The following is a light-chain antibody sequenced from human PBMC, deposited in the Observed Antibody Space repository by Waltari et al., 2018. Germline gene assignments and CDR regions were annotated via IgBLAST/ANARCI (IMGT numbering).Light chain of an antibody. CDR2: DVS. Sequence: QPALTQPASVSAPPRQSITIPCTGTGSDVGGYSYVSWYQQHPGKAPKLMIYDVSNRPSGVSNRFSGSKSGNTASLTISGLQAEDEADYYCSSYTSSSTLGVFGGGTKLTVL. V-gene: IGLV2-14*01. CDR1: GSDVGGYSY. J-gene: IGLJ2*01. CDR3: SSYTSSSTLGV.